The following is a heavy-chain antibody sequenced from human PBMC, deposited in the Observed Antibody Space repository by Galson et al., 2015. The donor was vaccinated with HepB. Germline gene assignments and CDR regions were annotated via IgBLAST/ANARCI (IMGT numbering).Heavy chain of an antibody. CDR2: IKNKIDGGTR. V-gene: IGHV3-15*01. J-gene: IGHJ4*02. CDR1: GFSFSNAW. D-gene: IGHD4-17*01. Sequence: SLRLSCAASGFSFSNAWMNWVRQRPGKGLEWVGRIKNKIDGGTRDYAAPVKGRFTISRDDSKKTLYLEMNSLKTEGTAVYYCTGRVTRDYWGQGTLVTVSS. CDR3: TGRVTRDY.